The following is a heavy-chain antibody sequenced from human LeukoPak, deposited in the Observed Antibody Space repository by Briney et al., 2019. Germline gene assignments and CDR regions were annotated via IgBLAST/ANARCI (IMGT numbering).Heavy chain of an antibody. Sequence: PSGTLSLTCGVSVGSINSGNWWTWVRQSPGKGLEWIGEIHHNGTRNYNPSLKSRLTISAETFKNHLSLIVTSLTAADTAVYYCAAAPILRGEGGEHYKYGMDVWGQGTTVIVSS. V-gene: IGHV4/OR15-8*01. CDR1: VGSINSGNW. CDR3: AAAPILRGEGGEHYKYGMDV. D-gene: IGHD2-2*02. CDR2: IHHNGTR. J-gene: IGHJ6*02.